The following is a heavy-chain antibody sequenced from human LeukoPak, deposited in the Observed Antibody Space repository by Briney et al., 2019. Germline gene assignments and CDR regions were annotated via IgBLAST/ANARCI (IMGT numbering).Heavy chain of an antibody. CDR1: GYSFTSYW. V-gene: IGHV5-51*01. D-gene: IGHD6-13*01. CDR3: ARHSLYSSSWYTNWFDP. CDR2: IYPGDSDT. Sequence: GESLKISCEGSGYSFTSYWIDWVRQMPGKGLEWMGIIYPGDSDTRYSPSFQGQVTISADKSISTAYLQWSSLKASDTAMYYCARHSLYSSSWYTNWFDPWGQGTLVTVSS. J-gene: IGHJ5*02.